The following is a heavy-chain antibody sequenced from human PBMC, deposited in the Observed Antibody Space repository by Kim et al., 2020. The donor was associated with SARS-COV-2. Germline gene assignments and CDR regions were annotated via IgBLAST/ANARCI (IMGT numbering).Heavy chain of an antibody. J-gene: IGHJ4*02. CDR3: ARGYCGTAACYTGGTYLVS. Sequence: GGSLRLSCAASGFTFSTYGMHWVRQAPGKGLEWVATIWYDGSNEYYPDSVKGRFTVSRDNSKNTLYLQMNSLRAEETAVYYCARGYCGTAACYTGGTYLVSWGRGALVTVSS. CDR2: IWYDGSNE. CDR1: GFTFSTYG. D-gene: IGHD2-2*02. V-gene: IGHV3-33*01.